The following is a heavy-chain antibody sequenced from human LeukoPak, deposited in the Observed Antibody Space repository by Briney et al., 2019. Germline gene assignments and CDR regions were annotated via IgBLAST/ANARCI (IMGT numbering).Heavy chain of an antibody. CDR1: GFTLSNYW. Sequence: GGSLRLSCAASGFTLSNYWMNWVRQAPGKGLEWVSAISGSGGSTYYADSVKGRFTISRDNSKNTLYLQMNSLRAEDTAVYYCAKDCPGRSLKFDPWGQGTLVTVSS. CDR3: AKDCPGRSLKFDP. J-gene: IGHJ5*02. D-gene: IGHD1-1*01. CDR2: ISGSGGST. V-gene: IGHV3-23*01.